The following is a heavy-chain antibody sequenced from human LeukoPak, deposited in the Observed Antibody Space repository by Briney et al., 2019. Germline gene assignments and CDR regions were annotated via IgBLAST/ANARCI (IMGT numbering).Heavy chain of an antibody. CDR1: YISVSNNF. Sequence: GGSLRLSCGAPYISVSNNFMSWVRQAQGKELEWVSLIYTGGRTYYADSVRGRFTISRDNSKNTVYLQMNRLRAEDTAVYYCARDNCGGSCYLNHFTIDVWGQGTSVTVSS. V-gene: IGHV3-53*01. CDR2: IYTGGRT. J-gene: IGHJ6*02. D-gene: IGHD2-15*01. CDR3: ARDNCGGSCYLNHFTIDV.